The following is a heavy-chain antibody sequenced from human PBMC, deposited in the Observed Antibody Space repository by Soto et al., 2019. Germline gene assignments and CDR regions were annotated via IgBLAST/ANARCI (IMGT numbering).Heavy chain of an antibody. V-gene: IGHV1-18*01. CDR1: GYTFTNYG. CDR2: INTYNGNT. J-gene: IGHJ5*02. CDR3: ARGVGSGTYYNQYNWFDP. Sequence: ASVKVSCKASGYTFTNYGISWVRQAPGQGFEWMGWINTYNGNTNHAQKLQGRVTMTTDTSTSTAYMELRSLRSDDTAVYYCARGVGSGTYYNQYNWFDPWGQGTLVTV. D-gene: IGHD3-10*01.